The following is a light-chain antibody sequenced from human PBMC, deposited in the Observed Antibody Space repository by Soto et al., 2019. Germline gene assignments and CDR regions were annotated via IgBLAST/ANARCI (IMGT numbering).Light chain of an antibody. J-gene: IGLJ1*01. CDR3: CSYAGSTTHYV. Sequence: SALTQPAAVSGSTGQSITISCTGTSSDVGYYNLVSWYQQHPGKAPKLIIYEVNKRPSGFSNRFSGSKSGNTASLTISGLQAEDEADYYCCSYAGSTTHYVFGTGTKLTVL. V-gene: IGLV2-23*02. CDR2: EVN. CDR1: SSDVGYYNL.